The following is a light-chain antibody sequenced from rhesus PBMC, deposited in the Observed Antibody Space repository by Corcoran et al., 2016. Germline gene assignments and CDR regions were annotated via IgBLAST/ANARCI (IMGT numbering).Light chain of an antibody. CDR2: EVT. V-gene: IGLV2-13*03. Sequence: QAAPTQSPSVSGSPGQSVTISFTGTNSDIGAYTRVSWYQQHPGKAPKLLIYEVTKRPSGVSNRFSGSKSGNTASLTISGLQAEDESAFYCCSFTSCATYIFGTGTRLTVL. CDR1: NSDIGAYTR. J-gene: IGLJ1*01. CDR3: CSFTSCATYI.